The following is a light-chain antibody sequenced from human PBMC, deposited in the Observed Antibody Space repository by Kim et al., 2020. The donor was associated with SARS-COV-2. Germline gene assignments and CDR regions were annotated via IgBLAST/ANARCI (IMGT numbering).Light chain of an antibody. CDR1: QSISSY. CDR2: DAS. Sequence: PGERATLSGRASQSISSYLAWYQQKPGRAPRLLIYDASNRATGIPARFSGSGSGTDFTLTISSLEPEDFAVYYCQQRSNWPPLTFGGGTKVDIK. J-gene: IGKJ4*01. CDR3: QQRSNWPPLT. V-gene: IGKV3-11*01.